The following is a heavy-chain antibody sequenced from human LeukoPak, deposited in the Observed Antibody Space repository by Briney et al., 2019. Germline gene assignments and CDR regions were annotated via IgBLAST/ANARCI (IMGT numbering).Heavy chain of an antibody. V-gene: IGHV3-23*01. CDR3: SNALGYCSGGSCYQSHL. CDR1: GFIFSSYA. D-gene: IGHD2-15*01. CDR2: IRGSGSGT. Sequence: GGSLRLSCAASGFIFSSYAMSWVRQAPGKGLEWFTSIRGSGSGTYYADSVKGRFTISRDNSKNTLYLQMNSLSSEDTAVYYCSNALGYCSGGSCYQSHLWGQETLVTVFS. J-gene: IGHJ4*02.